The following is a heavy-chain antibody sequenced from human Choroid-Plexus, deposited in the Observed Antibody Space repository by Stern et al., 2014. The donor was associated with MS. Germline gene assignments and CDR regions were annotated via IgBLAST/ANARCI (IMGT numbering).Heavy chain of an antibody. Sequence: SGGGVAQPGRPLRLSCVASGFTFGSCAMHWVRQAPGKGLEWVAGVSYDGSNKYYADSVKGRFTISRDNSQNTLYMQMSSLRPEDTAVYYCAKDRQYLTYFFDHWGQGSLVTVSS. CDR1: GFTFGSCA. CDR2: VSYDGSNK. V-gene: IGHV3-30*18. J-gene: IGHJ5*02. D-gene: IGHD2/OR15-2a*01. CDR3: AKDRQYLTYFFDH.